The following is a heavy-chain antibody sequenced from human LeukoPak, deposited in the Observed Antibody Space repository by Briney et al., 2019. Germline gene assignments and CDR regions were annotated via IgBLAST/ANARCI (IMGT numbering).Heavy chain of an antibody. CDR2: IFSGGAT. Sequence: GSLRLSCAASGLTVSSNYMSWVRQAPGKGLEWVSVIFSGGATYYADSVKGRFTISRDNSKNTLYLQMSSLRADDTAVYYCAKSPGSSGWWVSSWFDSWGQGTLVTVSS. D-gene: IGHD6-19*01. CDR3: AKSPGSSGWWVSSWFDS. V-gene: IGHV3-53*01. J-gene: IGHJ5*01. CDR1: GLTVSSNY.